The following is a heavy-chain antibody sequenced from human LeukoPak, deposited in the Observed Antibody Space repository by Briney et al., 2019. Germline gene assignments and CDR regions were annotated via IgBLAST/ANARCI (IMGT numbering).Heavy chain of an antibody. V-gene: IGHV3-30-3*01. J-gene: IGHJ1*01. D-gene: IGHD5-24*01. Sequence: PGRSLRLSCAASGFTLSSFGMHWVRQAPGKGLEWVAIISYDGSNKYYADSVKGRFTISRDNSKSTLYLQMNSLRAEDTAVYYCARDLDDYNALPPFFQHWGQGTLVTVSS. CDR3: ARDLDDYNALPPFFQH. CDR2: ISYDGSNK. CDR1: GFTLSSFG.